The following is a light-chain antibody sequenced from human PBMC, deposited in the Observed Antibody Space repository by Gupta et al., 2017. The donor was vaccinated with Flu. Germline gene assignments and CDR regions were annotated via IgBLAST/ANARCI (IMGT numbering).Light chain of an antibody. J-gene: IGKJ2*01. Sequence: GERATLSCRASQSISSNLAWYQQKPGQAPRLLIYGASTRAAGLPARFSGSGSGTGFTLTISSLQSEDFAVYYCQQYDAWPYTFGQGTKLEIK. V-gene: IGKV3-15*01. CDR3: QQYDAWPYT. CDR2: GAS. CDR1: QSISSN.